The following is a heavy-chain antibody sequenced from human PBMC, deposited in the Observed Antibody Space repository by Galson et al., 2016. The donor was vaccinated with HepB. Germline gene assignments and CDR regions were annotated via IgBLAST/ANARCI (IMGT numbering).Heavy chain of an antibody. V-gene: IGHV3-33*01. CDR2: IWYDGTKK. Sequence: SLRLSCAASGFTISYYGMHWVRQAPGKGLEWVAVIWYDGTKKYYGDSVNGRFTISRDTSKNTLYLQMNSLRAEDTAVYYCARAWIHLYDLDYWGQGALVTVSS. CDR3: ARAWIHLYDLDY. D-gene: IGHD5-18*01. J-gene: IGHJ4*02. CDR1: GFTISYYG.